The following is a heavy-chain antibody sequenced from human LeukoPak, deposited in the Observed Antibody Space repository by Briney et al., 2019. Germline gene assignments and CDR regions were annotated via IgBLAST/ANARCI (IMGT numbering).Heavy chain of an antibody. CDR1: GYTFCSYV. J-gene: IGHJ5*02. V-gene: IGHV1-18*01. D-gene: IGHD6-13*01. CDR3: ASDMVRIAANGDWSAH. CDR2: IATYNGNS. Sequence: ASVKVSRKPSGYTFCSYVIRSVSQAPGQGLEWMGWIATYNGNSKYAQKVQGRVTMTTDTSTTTAYMKLRTLRSDDTAVYYCASDMVRIAANGDWSAHWGQGNLVTVSS.